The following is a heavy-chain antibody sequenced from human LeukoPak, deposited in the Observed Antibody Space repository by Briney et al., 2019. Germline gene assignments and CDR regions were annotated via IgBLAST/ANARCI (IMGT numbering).Heavy chain of an antibody. J-gene: IGHJ4*02. CDR2: IYYSGST. CDR3: ARDYGGSSWSNFDY. CDR1: GGSISSYY. Sequence: SETLSLTCTVSGGSISSYYWSWIRQPPGKGLEWIGYIYYSGSTNYNPSLKSRVTISVDTSKNQFSLKLSSVTAADTAVYYCARDYGGSSWSNFDYWGQGTLVTVSS. V-gene: IGHV4-59*01. D-gene: IGHD6-13*01.